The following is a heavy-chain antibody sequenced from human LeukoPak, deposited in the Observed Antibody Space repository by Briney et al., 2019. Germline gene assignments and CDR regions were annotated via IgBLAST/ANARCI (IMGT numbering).Heavy chain of an antibody. CDR2: ISYDGSNK. J-gene: IGHJ6*03. V-gene: IGHV3-30*03. CDR3: ARVPASYYYYYYMDV. D-gene: IGHD2-2*01. CDR1: GGSISSYY. Sequence: LSLTCTVSGGSISSYYWSWIRQPPGKGLEWVAVISYDGSNKYYADSVKGRFTISRDNSKNTLYLQMNSLRAEDTAVYYCARVPASYYYYYYMDVWGKGTTVTVSS.